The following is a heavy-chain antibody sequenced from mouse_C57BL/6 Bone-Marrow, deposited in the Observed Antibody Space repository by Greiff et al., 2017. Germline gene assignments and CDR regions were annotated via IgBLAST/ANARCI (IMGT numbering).Heavy chain of an antibody. D-gene: IGHD3-2*01. CDR3: ARGVTAENYYAMDY. CDR1: GYTFTSYW. CDR2: IYPGSGST. Sequence: QVQLQQPGAELVKPGASVKMSCKASGYTFTSYWITWVKQRPGQGLEWIGDIYPGSGSTNYNEKFKSKATLTVDTSSSTAYMQLSSLTSEASAVYYCARGVTAENYYAMDYWGQGTSVTVSS. V-gene: IGHV1-55*01. J-gene: IGHJ4*01.